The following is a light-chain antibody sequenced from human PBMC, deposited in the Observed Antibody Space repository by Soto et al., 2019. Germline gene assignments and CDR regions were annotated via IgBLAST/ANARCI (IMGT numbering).Light chain of an antibody. CDR3: ASYSTGDTLYL. CDR1: RGDVGAFNY. V-gene: IGLV2-14*01. J-gene: IGLJ1*01. Sequence: QSVLTQPASVSGSPGQSITISCTGTRGDVGAFNYVSWYQLHPGNAPKLLIYDVTSRPSGVSSRFSGSKSGNTASLSITGLQAEDEGDYYCASYSTGDTLYLFGSGTKVTVL. CDR2: DVT.